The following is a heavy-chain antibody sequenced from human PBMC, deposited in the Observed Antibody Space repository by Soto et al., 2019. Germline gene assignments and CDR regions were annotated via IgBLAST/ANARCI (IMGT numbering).Heavy chain of an antibody. CDR3: ARAGSGYNHLDD. J-gene: IGHJ4*02. Sequence: SLTCTVSGGSISSGGYYWSWIRQHPGKGLEWIGYIYYSGSTYYNPSLKSRVTISVETSKNQFSLKLSSVTAADTAVYYCARAGSGYNHLDDWGQGTLVTVS. D-gene: IGHD5-12*01. CDR2: IYYSGST. CDR1: GGSISSGGYY. V-gene: IGHV4-31*03.